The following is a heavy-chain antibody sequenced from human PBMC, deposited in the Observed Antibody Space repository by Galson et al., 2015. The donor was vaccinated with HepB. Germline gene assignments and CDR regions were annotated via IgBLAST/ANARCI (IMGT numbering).Heavy chain of an antibody. CDR1: GFTLSDYS. V-gene: IGHV3-23*01. J-gene: IGHJ6*02. Sequence: SLRLSCAASGFTLSDYSMNWVRQAPGKGLEWVSVISSSGAVIYYADSVRGRFAISRDNSKNTLYLQMNSLRAEDTALYYCAKAAGYYSYYGLDVWGQGTTVTVSS. CDR2: ISSSGAVI. CDR3: AKAAGYYSYYGLDV. D-gene: IGHD6-13*01.